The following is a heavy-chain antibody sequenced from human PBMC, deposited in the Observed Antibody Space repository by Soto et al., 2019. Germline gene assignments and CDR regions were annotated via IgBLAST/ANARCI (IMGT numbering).Heavy chain of an antibody. Sequence: GESLKISCKGSGYSFTSYWIGWVRQMPGKGLEWMGIIYPGDSDTRYSPSFQGQVTISADKSISTAYLQWSSLKASDTAMYYCARQKAIFDYDSSGPPVLFDIWGQGTMVTVSS. CDR2: IYPGDSDT. CDR1: GYSFTSYW. D-gene: IGHD3-22*01. J-gene: IGHJ3*02. V-gene: IGHV5-51*01. CDR3: ARQKAIFDYDSSGPPVLFDI.